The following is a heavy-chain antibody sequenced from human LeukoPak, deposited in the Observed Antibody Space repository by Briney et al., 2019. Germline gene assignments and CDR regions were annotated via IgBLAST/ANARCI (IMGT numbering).Heavy chain of an antibody. CDR2: INHSGST. V-gene: IGHV4-34*01. D-gene: IGHD6-19*01. CDR3: ARGHGYSSGWYIDY. Sequence: PSETLSLTCAVYGGSFSGYYWSWIRQPPGKGLEWIGEINHSGSTNYNPSLKNRVTISVDTSKSQFSLKLSSVTAADTAVYYCARGHGYSSGWYIDYWGQGTLVTVSS. CDR1: GGSFSGYY. J-gene: IGHJ4*02.